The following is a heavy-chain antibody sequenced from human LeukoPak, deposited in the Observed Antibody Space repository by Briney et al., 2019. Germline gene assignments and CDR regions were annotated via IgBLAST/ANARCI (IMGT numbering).Heavy chain of an antibody. D-gene: IGHD2-2*01. J-gene: IGHJ6*02. CDR1: GASVSRGSYY. CDR3: AREKLSTSWYGGSRDYRHYFYGMDV. V-gene: IGHV4-61*01. Sequence: SETLSLTCAVSGASVSRGSYYWSWLRQPPGKGLEWIGYIYYSGTTNYNPSLETRVTISIDRPKNQFSLKLASVTAADTAVYYCAREKLSTSWYGGSRDYRHYFYGMDVWGQGTTVTVSS. CDR2: IYYSGTT.